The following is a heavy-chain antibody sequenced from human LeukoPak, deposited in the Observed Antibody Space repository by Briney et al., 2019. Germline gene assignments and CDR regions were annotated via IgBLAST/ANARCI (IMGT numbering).Heavy chain of an antibody. D-gene: IGHD3-22*01. CDR1: GFTFSSYS. CDR3: ARDPTYYYDSSGYEGYFDY. Sequence: GGSLRLSCAASGFTFSSYSMIWVRQAPGKGLEWVSYISSSSSTIYYADSVKGRFTISRDNAKNSLYLQMNSLRAEDTAMYYCARDPTYYYDSSGYEGYFDYWGQGTLVTVSS. J-gene: IGHJ4*02. V-gene: IGHV3-48*01. CDR2: ISSSSSTI.